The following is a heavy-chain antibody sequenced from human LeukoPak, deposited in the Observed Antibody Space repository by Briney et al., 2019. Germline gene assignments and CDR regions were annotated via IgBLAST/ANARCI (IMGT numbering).Heavy chain of an antibody. J-gene: IGHJ4*02. D-gene: IGHD6-19*01. V-gene: IGHV3-53*01. CDR2: ISPVGTT. CDR1: GFTVSSNY. Sequence: GGSLRLSCAASGFTVSSNYMSWVRQAPGKGLEWVSVISPVGTTYSADSVKGRFTISRDNSKNTLYLQMNSLRAEDTAVYYCAKEPGAVAGTAFDYWGQGTLVTVSS. CDR3: AKEPGAVAGTAFDY.